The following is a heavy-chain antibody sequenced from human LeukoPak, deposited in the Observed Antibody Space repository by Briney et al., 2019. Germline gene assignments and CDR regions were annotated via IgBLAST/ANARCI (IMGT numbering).Heavy chain of an antibody. CDR2: MYVSGST. CDR3: AGAQQTWFDP. V-gene: IGHV4-39*07. D-gene: IGHD1/OR15-1a*01. CDR1: GGSISSSSYY. J-gene: IGHJ5*02. Sequence: SETLSLTCIVYGGSISSSSYYWGWVRQPPGKGLEWIGSMYVSGSTYYNAALKIRLTISVDTSKNQFSLKLSSVTAADTAVYYCAGAQQTWFDPWGQGTLVTVSS.